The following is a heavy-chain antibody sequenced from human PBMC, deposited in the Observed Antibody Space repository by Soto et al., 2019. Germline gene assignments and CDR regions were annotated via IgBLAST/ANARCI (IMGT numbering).Heavy chain of an antibody. Sequence: GGSLRLSCAASGFTFDDYTMHWVRQAPGKGLEWVSLISWDGGSTYYAESVKGRFTISRDNSKNSLYLQMNSLRTEDTALYYCAKDISEWRSSGCPDYGGQGTLVTVSS. CDR2: ISWDGGST. CDR3: AKDISEWRSSGCPDY. CDR1: GFTFDDYT. V-gene: IGHV3-43*01. D-gene: IGHD6-19*01. J-gene: IGHJ4*02.